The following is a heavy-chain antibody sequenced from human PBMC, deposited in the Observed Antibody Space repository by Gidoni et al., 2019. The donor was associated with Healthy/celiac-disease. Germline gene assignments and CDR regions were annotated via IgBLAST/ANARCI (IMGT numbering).Heavy chain of an antibody. CDR2: IYHSGST. CDR3: ARFGSPAGFFGYYRS. Sequence: QVQLQDSGPGLLKPSGTLSLTCAVSGGSISSSNWWSWVRQPPGKGLEWIGEIYHSGSTNYNPSLKSRVTISVDKSKNQFSLKLSAVTAADTAVYYCARFGSPAGFFGYYRSWGQGTLVTVSS. J-gene: IGHJ4*02. V-gene: IGHV4-4*02. CDR1: GGSISSSNW. D-gene: IGHD3-10*01.